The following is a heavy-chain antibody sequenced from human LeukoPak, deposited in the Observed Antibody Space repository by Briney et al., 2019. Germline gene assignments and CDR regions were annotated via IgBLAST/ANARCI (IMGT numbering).Heavy chain of an antibody. V-gene: IGHV3-23*01. Sequence: PGGSLRLSCAASGFTFSSYAMSWVRQAPGKGLEWVSAISGSGGSTYYADSVKGRFTISRDNSKNTLYLQMNSLRAEDTAVYYCAKGRYCSSTSCPDAFDIWGQGTMVTVSS. CDR3: AKGRYCSSTSCPDAFDI. CDR2: ISGSGGST. J-gene: IGHJ3*02. CDR1: GFTFSSYA. D-gene: IGHD2-2*01.